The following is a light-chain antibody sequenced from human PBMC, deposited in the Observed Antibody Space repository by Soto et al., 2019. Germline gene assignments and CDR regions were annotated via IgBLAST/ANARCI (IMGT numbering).Light chain of an antibody. Sequence: EIMITQSPASLSLSPGERATLSCRASHSVSSNLAWYQQKPGQAPRLLVYGASTRATGIPGRFSGSGSGTEFTLTISSLQSEDFAVYCCQQYYKLPWTFGQGTKVDIK. CDR3: QQYYKLPWT. CDR2: GAS. V-gene: IGKV3-15*01. CDR1: HSVSSN. J-gene: IGKJ1*01.